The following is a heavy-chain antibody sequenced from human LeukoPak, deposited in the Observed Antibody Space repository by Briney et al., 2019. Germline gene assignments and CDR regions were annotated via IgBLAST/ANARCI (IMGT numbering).Heavy chain of an antibody. CDR3: AKDPSTFLTTGWYFDL. CDR1: GFTFRNFG. Sequence: GTLRLSCAASGFTFRNFGMTWVRQVPGKGLEWVSSISDSGLTTHYADSVKGRFTISRDNSRSTFYLHMSSLRAVDTAIYYCAKDPSTFLTTGWYFDLWGRGTLVTVSS. CDR2: ISDSGLTT. D-gene: IGHD4-17*01. V-gene: IGHV3-23*01. J-gene: IGHJ2*01.